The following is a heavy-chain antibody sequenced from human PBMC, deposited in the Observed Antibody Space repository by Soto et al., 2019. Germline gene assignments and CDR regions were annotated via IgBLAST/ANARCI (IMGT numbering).Heavy chain of an antibody. J-gene: IGHJ5*02. D-gene: IGHD3-22*01. V-gene: IGHV3-23*01. CDR1: GFTFSSYA. CDR3: AKDMYYYDELHQGWFDP. CDR2: ISGSGGST. Sequence: PVGSLRLSCAASGFTFSSYAMSWVRQAPGKGLEWVSAISGSGGSTYYADSVKGRFTISRDNSKNTLYLQMNSLRAEDTAVYYCAKDMYYYDELHQGWFDPWGQGTLVTVSS.